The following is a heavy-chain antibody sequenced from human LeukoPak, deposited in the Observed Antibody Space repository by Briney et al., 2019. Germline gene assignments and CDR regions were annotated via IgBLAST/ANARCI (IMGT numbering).Heavy chain of an antibody. CDR3: ARGVVDSYGYRWFDP. V-gene: IGHV1-69*13. CDR2: IIPIFATA. CDR1: GGTFSSYA. Sequence: ASVKVSCKASGGTFSSYAISWVRQAPGQGLEWMGGIIPIFATANYAQKFQGRVTITADDSTSTAYMELSRLRSEDTAVYYCARGVVDSYGYRWFDPWGQGTLVTVSS. J-gene: IGHJ5*02. D-gene: IGHD5-18*01.